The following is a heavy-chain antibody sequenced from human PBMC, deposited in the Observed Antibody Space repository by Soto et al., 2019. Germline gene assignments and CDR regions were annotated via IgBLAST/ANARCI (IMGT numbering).Heavy chain of an antibody. V-gene: IGHV1-69*13. J-gene: IGHJ2*01. Sequence: SAVKVSCKASGGTFRSYPICWVRQAQGQGLEWMGGIIPIFGTANYAQKFQGRVTITADESTSTAYMELSSLRSEDTAVYYCARVDYGGNRRWYFDLWGRGTLVTVSS. CDR2: IIPIFGTA. D-gene: IGHD4-17*01. CDR3: ARVDYGGNRRWYFDL. CDR1: GGTFRSYP.